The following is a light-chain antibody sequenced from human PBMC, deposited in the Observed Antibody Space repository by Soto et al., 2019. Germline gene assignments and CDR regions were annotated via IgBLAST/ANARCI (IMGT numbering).Light chain of an antibody. J-gene: IGKJ4*01. CDR2: DAY. Sequence: DIQMTQSPSILSASVGDRVTITCRASQSIRSWLAWYQQKPGKAPKLLIYDAYSLESGVPSRVSGRRSGTEFTLTIAVLQPEDFATYYCQQYESYSPLTFGGGTKVEIK. V-gene: IGKV1-5*01. CDR3: QQYESYSPLT. CDR1: QSIRSW.